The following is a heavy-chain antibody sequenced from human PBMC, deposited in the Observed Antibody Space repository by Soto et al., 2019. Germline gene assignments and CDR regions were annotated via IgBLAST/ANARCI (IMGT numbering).Heavy chain of an antibody. CDR3: ARCRCGGGDCYCYYGMDV. Sequence: ASVKVSCKASGYTFTGYYMPWVRPAPGQGLERMVWLNPNSGGTNYAQKFQGWVTMTRDTSISTAYMELSRLRSDDTAVYYCARCRCGGGDCYCYYGMDVWGQGTSVTVSS. CDR2: LNPNSGGT. V-gene: IGHV1-2*04. CDR1: GYTFTGYY. D-gene: IGHD2-21*02. J-gene: IGHJ6*02.